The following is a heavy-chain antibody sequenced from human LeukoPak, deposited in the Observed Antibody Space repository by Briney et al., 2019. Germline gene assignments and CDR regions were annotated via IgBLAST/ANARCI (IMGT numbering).Heavy chain of an antibody. Sequence: GGSLRLSCAASGFTFSSYSMNWVRQAPGKGLEWVSSISSSSSYIYYADSVKGRFTISRDNAKNSLYLQMNSLGAEDTAVYYCARTEYSSGWYDYWGQGTLVTVSS. CDR3: ARTEYSSGWYDY. D-gene: IGHD6-19*01. V-gene: IGHV3-21*01. J-gene: IGHJ4*02. CDR2: ISSSSSYI. CDR1: GFTFSSYS.